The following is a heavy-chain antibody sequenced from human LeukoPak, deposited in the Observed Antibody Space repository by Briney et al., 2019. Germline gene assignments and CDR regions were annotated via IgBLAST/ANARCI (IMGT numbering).Heavy chain of an antibody. CDR1: GYTFTAYY. CDR2: INPNSGGT. J-gene: IGHJ4*02. CDR3: ARRPLLAVAGLDY. Sequence: ASVKVSCKASGYTFTAYYMHWVRQAPGQGLEWMGWINPNSGGTNSAQRFQGRVTMTRDTSINTAYMELSRLRSDDTAVYYCARRPLLAVAGLDYWGQGTLVTVSS. V-gene: IGHV1-2*02. D-gene: IGHD6-19*01.